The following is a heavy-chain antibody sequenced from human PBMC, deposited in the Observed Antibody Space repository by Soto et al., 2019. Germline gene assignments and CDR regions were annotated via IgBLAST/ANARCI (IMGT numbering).Heavy chain of an antibody. CDR3: AKDGRPKGVLMVHDY. CDR1: GFTFSSYA. J-gene: IGHJ4*02. CDR2: ISGGGGST. Sequence: GSLRLSCAASGFTFSSYAMSWVRQAPGKGLEWVSAISGGGGSTYYADSVEGRFTISRDNSKNTLYLQMNSLRAEDTAVYYCAKDGRPKGVLMVHDYWGQGTLVTVSS. D-gene: IGHD2-8*01. V-gene: IGHV3-23*01.